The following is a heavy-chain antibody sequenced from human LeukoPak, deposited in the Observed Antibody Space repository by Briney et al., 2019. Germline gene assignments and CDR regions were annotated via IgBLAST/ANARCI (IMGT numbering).Heavy chain of an antibody. V-gene: IGHV1-2*02. CDR3: AKSRGRVGATFYFDY. Sequence: GASVKVSCKASGYSFSSYYMHWVRQAPGQGLEWMGWINPNSGGTNYAQKFQGRVTMTRDTSISTAYMELSRLRSDDTAVYYCAKSRGRVGATFYFDYWGQGTLVTVSS. J-gene: IGHJ4*02. CDR1: GYSFSSYY. D-gene: IGHD1-26*01. CDR2: INPNSGGT.